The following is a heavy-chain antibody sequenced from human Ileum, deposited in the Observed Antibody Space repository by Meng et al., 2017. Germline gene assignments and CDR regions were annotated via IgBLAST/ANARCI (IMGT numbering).Heavy chain of an antibody. V-gene: IGHV4-4*02. D-gene: IGHD3-22*01. CDR3: ATSNDRDVYYLGY. Sequence: QVQLPEPRPPRVKPSGTLSLTCAVSGTWWSWVRQPPGKGLEWIGEILQSGRTNYNPSLKSRVTISIDKSKSQISLQLSAVTAADTAVYSCATSNDRDVYYLGYWGQGTLVTVSS. CDR2: ILQSGRT. CDR1: GTW. J-gene: IGHJ4*02.